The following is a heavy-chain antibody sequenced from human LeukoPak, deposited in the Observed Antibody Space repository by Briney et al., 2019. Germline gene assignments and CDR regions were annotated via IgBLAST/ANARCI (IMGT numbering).Heavy chain of an antibody. CDR1: GGSFSGYY. J-gene: IGHJ6*03. Sequence: NTSETLSLTCAVYGGSFSGYYWSWIRQPPGKGLEWIGEINHSGSTNYNPSLKSRVTISVDTSKNQFSLKLSSVTAADTAVYYCARRGSGSINYYYYYYMDVWGKGTTVTISS. CDR3: ARRGSGSINYYYYYYMDV. V-gene: IGHV4-34*01. D-gene: IGHD3-10*01. CDR2: INHSGST.